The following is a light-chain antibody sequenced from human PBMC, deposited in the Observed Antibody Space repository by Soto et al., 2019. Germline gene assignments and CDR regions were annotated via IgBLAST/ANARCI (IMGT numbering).Light chain of an antibody. Sequence: DIQMTQSPSSLSVSVGDRVTITCRASQSISTFLNWYQQRPGEAPKLLIYVASNLQTGVPSRFSGSGSGTDFTLTISSLQPEDFATYYCQQTSSVPRTFGQGTKLEIK. CDR1: QSISTF. CDR3: QQTSSVPRT. V-gene: IGKV1-39*01. CDR2: VAS. J-gene: IGKJ2*01.